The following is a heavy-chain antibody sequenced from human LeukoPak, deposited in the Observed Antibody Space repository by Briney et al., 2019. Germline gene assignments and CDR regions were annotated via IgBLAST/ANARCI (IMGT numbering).Heavy chain of an antibody. D-gene: IGHD3-3*01. V-gene: IGHV4-38-2*02. CDR1: GSSINSADY. CDR3: ARAVERCNFWSGYYRTDYYYYMDV. J-gene: IGHJ6*03. CDR2: IFHSGRA. Sequence: SETLSLTCSVSGSSINSADYWGWIRQPPGKGLEYIGSIFHSGRAYYNPSLESRITISVDTSKNQFSLKLDSVTAADTAVYYCARAVERCNFWSGYYRTDYYYYMDVWGKGTTVTVSS.